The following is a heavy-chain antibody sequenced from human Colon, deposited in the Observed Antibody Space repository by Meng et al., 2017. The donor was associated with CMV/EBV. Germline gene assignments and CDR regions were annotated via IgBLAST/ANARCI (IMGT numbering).Heavy chain of an antibody. CDR1: GFTVSSNY. Sequence: GGSLRLSCAASGFTVSSNYMSWVRQAPGKGLEWVSVIYSGGGTYYADSVKGRFTISRDNSKNTLYLQMNSLRAEDTAVYYCARDLRSRGGRGYYYYGMDVWGQGTTVTVSS. V-gene: IGHV3-66*02. D-gene: IGHD3-3*01. CDR3: ARDLRSRGGRGYYYYGMDV. J-gene: IGHJ6*02. CDR2: IYSGGGT.